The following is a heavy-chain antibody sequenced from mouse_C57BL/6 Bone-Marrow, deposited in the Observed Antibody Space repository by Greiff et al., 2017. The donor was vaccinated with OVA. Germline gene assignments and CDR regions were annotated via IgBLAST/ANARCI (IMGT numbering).Heavy chain of an antibody. J-gene: IGHJ3*01. V-gene: IGHV5-17*01. D-gene: IGHD2-5*01. CDR2: ISSGSSTI. CDR3: ARRSNYGFAY. Sequence: EVKLVESGGGLVKPGGSLKLSCAPSGFTFSDYGMHWVRQAPEKGLEWVAYISSGSSTIYYADTVKGRFTISRDNAKNTLFLQMTSLRSEDTAMYYCARRSNYGFAYWGQGTLVTVSA. CDR1: GFTFSDYG.